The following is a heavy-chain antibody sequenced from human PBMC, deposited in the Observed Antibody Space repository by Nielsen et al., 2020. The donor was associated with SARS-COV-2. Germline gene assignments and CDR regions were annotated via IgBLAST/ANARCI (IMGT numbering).Heavy chain of an antibody. J-gene: IGHJ4*02. V-gene: IGHV3-23*01. CDR1: GFTFSTYA. CDR2: ISGSGGST. CDR3: AKSGGWYEVFDY. D-gene: IGHD6-19*01. Sequence: GESLKISCAASGFTFSTYAMSWVRQAPGKGLEWISIISGSGGSTYYADSVKGRFTISRDNSKNTLYLQMNSLRAEDTAVYYCAKSGGWYEVFDYWGQGTLVTVSS.